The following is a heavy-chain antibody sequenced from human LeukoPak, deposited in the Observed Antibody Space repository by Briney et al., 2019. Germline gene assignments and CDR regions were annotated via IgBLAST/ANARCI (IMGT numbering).Heavy chain of an antibody. CDR3: ASPHYYDSSGYPLGY. CDR1: GYTFASYD. V-gene: IGHV1-8*01. Sequence: ASVKVSCKASGYTFASYDINWVRQATGQGLEWMGWMNPNSGNTGYAQKFQGRVTMTRNTSISTAYMELSSLRSEDTAVYYCASPHYYDSSGYPLGYWGQGTLVTVSS. J-gene: IGHJ4*02. D-gene: IGHD3-22*01. CDR2: MNPNSGNT.